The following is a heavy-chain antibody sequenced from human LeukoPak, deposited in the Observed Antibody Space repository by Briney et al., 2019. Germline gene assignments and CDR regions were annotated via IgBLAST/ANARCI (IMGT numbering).Heavy chain of an antibody. Sequence: ASVKVSCKASGGTFSSYAISWVRQAPGQGLEWMGWISAYNGNTNYAQKLQGRVTMTTDTSTSTAYMELRSLRSDDTAVYYCASSYCSSTSCSDYWGQGTLVTVSS. CDR2: ISAYNGNT. CDR1: GGTFSSYA. V-gene: IGHV1-18*01. J-gene: IGHJ4*02. D-gene: IGHD2-2*01. CDR3: ASSYCSSTSCSDY.